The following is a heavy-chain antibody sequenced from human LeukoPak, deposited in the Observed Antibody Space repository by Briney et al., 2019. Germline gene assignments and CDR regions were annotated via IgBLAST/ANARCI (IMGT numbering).Heavy chain of an antibody. Sequence: ASVKVSCKASGYSITNYAILWVRQAPGQGLEWMGWINTDTEKSTYAPGFTGRYVFSLDSSVNTAYLQISSLKAEDTALYYCATGGGYRFAYWGQGTLVTVSS. CDR3: ATGGGYRFAY. J-gene: IGHJ4*02. CDR2: INTDTEKS. V-gene: IGHV7-4-1*02. D-gene: IGHD6-25*01. CDR1: GYSITNYA.